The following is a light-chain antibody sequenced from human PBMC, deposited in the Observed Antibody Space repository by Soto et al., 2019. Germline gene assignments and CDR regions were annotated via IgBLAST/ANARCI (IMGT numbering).Light chain of an antibody. J-gene: IGKJ2*01. Sequence: DIQMTQSPSSLFTSVGDSVAITCQASQDIRNNLNWYQQKQGKAPKPLIYDASNLETGVPSRFSGSGSGTDFTLTISSLQPEDVATYYCQQFDELPRTFGQGTKLEIK. CDR1: QDIRNN. V-gene: IGKV1-33*01. CDR3: QQFDELPRT. CDR2: DAS.